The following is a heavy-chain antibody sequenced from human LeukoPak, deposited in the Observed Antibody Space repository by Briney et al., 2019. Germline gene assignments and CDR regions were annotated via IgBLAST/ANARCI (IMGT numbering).Heavy chain of an antibody. D-gene: IGHD3-10*01. V-gene: IGHV1-69*13. J-gene: IGHJ6*04. CDR2: IIPIFGTA. CDR3: ARDRVRGVNYYYGMDV. Sequence: SVKVSCKASGATFSSHAISWVRQAPGQGLEWMGGIIPIFGTAKYAQKFQGRVTITADESTSTAYMELSSLRSEDTAVFYCARDRVRGVNYYYGMDVWGKGTTVTVSS. CDR1: GATFSSHA.